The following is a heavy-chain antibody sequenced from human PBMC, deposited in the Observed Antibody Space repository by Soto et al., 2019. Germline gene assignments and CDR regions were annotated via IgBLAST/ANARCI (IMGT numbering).Heavy chain of an antibody. Sequence: GSLRLSCAASGFPFSSYVMSWVRQAPGKGPEWVSGISGGGSNTFYADYVKGRFTISRDNSKNTLLLQMNSLGAEDTAVYYCAKDSNKYSSSLRGRYFDYWGQGIGVTVSS. V-gene: IGHV3-23*01. CDR2: ISGGGSNT. J-gene: IGHJ4*02. CDR3: AKDSNKYSSSLRGRYFDY. D-gene: IGHD4-4*01. CDR1: GFPFSSYV.